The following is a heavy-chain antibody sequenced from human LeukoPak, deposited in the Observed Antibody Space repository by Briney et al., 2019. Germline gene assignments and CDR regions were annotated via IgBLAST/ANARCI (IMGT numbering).Heavy chain of an antibody. J-gene: IGHJ4*02. V-gene: IGHV3-30*18. Sequence: PGGSLCLSCAASGFIFSNYGMQWERPAPGKGRVWLVDIAYDGTNKYQTDYVKGPFTIATDNSTNSLYLKMNSPSGEAAAVYYCAKVPMDAGWVGLDYWGQGTLVTVSS. CDR1: GFIFSNYG. D-gene: IGHD5-18*01. CDR3: AKVPMDAGWVGLDY. CDR2: IAYDGTNK.